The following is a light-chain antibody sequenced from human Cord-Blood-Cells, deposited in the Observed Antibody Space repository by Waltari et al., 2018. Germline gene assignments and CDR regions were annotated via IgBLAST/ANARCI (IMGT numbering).Light chain of an antibody. CDR2: DAS. V-gene: IGKV3-11*01. Sequence: EIVFTQSPATLSSSPGVRATLSSRASQSASSYLTWYQQKPGQAPRLLIYDASNRATGIPARFSGSGSGTDFTLTISSLEPEDFAVYYCQQRSNWPPTFGGGTKVEIK. J-gene: IGKJ4*01. CDR1: QSASSY. CDR3: QQRSNWPPT.